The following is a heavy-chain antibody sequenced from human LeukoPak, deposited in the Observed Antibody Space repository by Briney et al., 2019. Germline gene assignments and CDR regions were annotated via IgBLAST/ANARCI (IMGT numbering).Heavy chain of an antibody. Sequence: PGGSLRLSCAASGFTFSSYGVDWVRQAPGKGLGWVAFIRYDGRNKYYADSVKGRFTISRDNSKNTLYLQMNGLRAEDTAVEYCANETLPWGQGTLVTVSS. CDR3: ANETLP. V-gene: IGHV3-30*02. CDR1: GFTFSSYG. J-gene: IGHJ5*02. CDR2: IRYDGRNK.